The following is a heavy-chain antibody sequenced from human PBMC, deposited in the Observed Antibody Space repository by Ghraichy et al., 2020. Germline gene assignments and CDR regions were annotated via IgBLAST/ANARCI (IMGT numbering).Heavy chain of an antibody. V-gene: IGHV3-7*01. CDR1: GFTFSSYW. CDR2: INQDGSEK. Sequence: ESLNISCAASGFTFSSYWMTWVRQAPGKGLEWVANINQDGSEKYYVEALKGRFTISRDNAKNSLYLQMNSLGAEDTAVYYCARDSLADYDYWSGYYDYWGQGTLVSVSS. J-gene: IGHJ4*02. D-gene: IGHD3-3*01. CDR3: ARDSLADYDYWSGYYDY.